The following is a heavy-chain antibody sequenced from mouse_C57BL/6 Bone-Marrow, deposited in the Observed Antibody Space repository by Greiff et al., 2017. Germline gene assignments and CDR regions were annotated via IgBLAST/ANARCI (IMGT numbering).Heavy chain of an antibody. V-gene: IGHV1-53*01. Sequence: QVQLQQPGTELVKPGASVKLSCKASGYTFTSYWMNWVKQRPGQGLEWIGNINPSNGGTNYNEKFKSKATLTVDKSSSTAYMQLSSLTSEDSAVYFCARSYYYGSSSWSFDVWGTGTSVTVSS. CDR1: GYTFTSYW. D-gene: IGHD1-1*01. J-gene: IGHJ1*03. CDR2: INPSNGGT. CDR3: ARSYYYGSSSWSFDV.